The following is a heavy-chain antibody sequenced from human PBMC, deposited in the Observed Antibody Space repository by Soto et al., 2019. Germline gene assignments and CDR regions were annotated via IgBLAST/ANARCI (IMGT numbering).Heavy chain of an antibody. J-gene: IGHJ4*02. D-gene: IGHD3-3*01. CDR1: GGSISSGDYY. V-gene: IGHV4-30-4*01. CDR3: ARAQPTIFGVVIGLGNIDY. CDR2: IYYSGST. Sequence: ASETLSLTCTVSGGSISSGDYYWSWIRQPPGKGLEWIGYIYYSGSTYYNPSLKSRVTISVDTSKNQFSLKLSSVTAADTAVYYCARAQPTIFGVVIGLGNIDYWGRGTLVTVSS.